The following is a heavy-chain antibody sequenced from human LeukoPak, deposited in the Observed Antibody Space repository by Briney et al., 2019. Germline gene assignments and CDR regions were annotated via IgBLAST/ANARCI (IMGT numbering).Heavy chain of an antibody. CDR1: GGTFSSYA. J-gene: IGHJ4*02. CDR2: IIPILGIA. CDR3: ARVQYYYDSSGYYYASYYFDY. Sequence: ASVKVSCKASGGTFSSYAISWVRQAPGQGLEWMGRIIPILGIANYAQKFQGRVTITADKSTSTAYMELSSLRSEDTAVYYCARVQYYYDSSGYYYASYYFDYWGQGTLVTVSS. D-gene: IGHD3-22*01. V-gene: IGHV1-69*04.